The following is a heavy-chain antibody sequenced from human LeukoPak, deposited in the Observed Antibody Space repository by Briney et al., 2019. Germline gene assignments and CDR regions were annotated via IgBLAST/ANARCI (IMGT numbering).Heavy chain of an antibody. J-gene: IGHJ3*02. CDR1: GGSISSYY. D-gene: IGHD3-22*01. Sequence: PSETLSLTCSVSGGSISSYYWSWIRQPPGKGLEWIGYIYDSGSTNYNPSLKSRVTISVDTSKNQFSLKLSSVTAADTAVYYCACLTTADAFDIWGQGTMVTVSS. CDR3: ACLTTADAFDI. CDR2: IYDSGST. V-gene: IGHV4-59*01.